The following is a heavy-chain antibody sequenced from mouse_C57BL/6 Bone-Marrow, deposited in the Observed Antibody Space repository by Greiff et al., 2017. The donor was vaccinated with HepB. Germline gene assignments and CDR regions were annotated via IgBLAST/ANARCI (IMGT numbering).Heavy chain of an antibody. V-gene: IGHV1-9*01. CDR2: ILPGSGDT. CDR3: ARARTVDDD. CDR1: GYTFTGYW. Sequence: VQLQQSGAELMKPGASVKLSCKATGYTFTGYWIEWVKQRPGHGLEWIGEILPGSGDTKYNEKFKGKATFTADTSSNTAYMQLSSLTTEDSAIYYCARARTVDDDWGPGTTLTVAS. D-gene: IGHD1-1*01. J-gene: IGHJ2*01.